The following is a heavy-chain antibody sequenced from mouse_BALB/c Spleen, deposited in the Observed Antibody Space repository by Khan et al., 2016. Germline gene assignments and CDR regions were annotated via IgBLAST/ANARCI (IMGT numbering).Heavy chain of an antibody. J-gene: IGHJ2*01. V-gene: IGHV3-2*02. CDR2: ISYSGRS. CDR3: ARSNLDY. CDR1: GYSITSDYA. Sequence: EVQLQESGPGLVKPSQSLSLTCTVTGYSITSDYAWNWIRQFPGNKLEWMGYISYSGRSSYNPSLKSRISITRDTSKNQFFLQLNSVTTEDTATYYCARSNLDYWGQGTTLTVSS.